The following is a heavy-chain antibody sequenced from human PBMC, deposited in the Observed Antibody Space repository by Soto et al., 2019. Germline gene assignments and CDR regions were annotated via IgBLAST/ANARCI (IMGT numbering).Heavy chain of an antibody. CDR2: ISSSGSTI. J-gene: IGHJ4*02. CDR1: GFTFSDYY. D-gene: IGHD1-1*01. Sequence: QVQLVESGGGLVEPGGSLRLSCAASGFTFSDYYMSWVRQAPGKCLEWISYISSSGSTIYYADSEKGRFTISRDNAKNSLYLQMNSLRAEDTAMYYCARRTGSNSFGYWGKGILISVSS. V-gene: IGHV3-11*01. CDR3: ARRTGSNSFGY.